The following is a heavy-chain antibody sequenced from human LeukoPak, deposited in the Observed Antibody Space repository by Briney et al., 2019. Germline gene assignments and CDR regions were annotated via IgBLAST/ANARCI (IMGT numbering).Heavy chain of an antibody. CDR2: FDPEDGET. Sequence: ASVKVSCKVSGYTLTELSMHWVRQAPGKGLEWMGGFDPEDGETIYAQKFQGRVTITADKSTSTAYMELSSLRSEDTAVYYCAREALLGAPYYFDYWGQGTLVTVSS. J-gene: IGHJ4*02. D-gene: IGHD3-10*01. CDR3: AREALLGAPYYFDY. CDR1: GYTLTELS. V-gene: IGHV1-24*01.